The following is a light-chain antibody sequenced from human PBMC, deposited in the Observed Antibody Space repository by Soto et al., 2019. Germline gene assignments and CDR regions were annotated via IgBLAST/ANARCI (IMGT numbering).Light chain of an antibody. CDR3: SSYAGSNVWV. CDR1: SSDVGGYNY. J-gene: IGLJ3*02. V-gene: IGLV2-8*01. Sequence: QSALTQPPSASGSPGQSVTISCTGTSSDVGGYNYVSWYQQHPGKAPKLMIYEVSKRPSGVPDRFSGSKSGNTASLTVSGLQAEDEAGYYCSSYAGSNVWVFGGGTKLTVL. CDR2: EVS.